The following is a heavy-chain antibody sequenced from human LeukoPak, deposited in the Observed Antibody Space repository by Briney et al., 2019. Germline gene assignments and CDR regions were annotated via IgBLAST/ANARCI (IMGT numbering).Heavy chain of an antibody. D-gene: IGHD1-1*01. CDR2: INHSGST. CDR1: GGSFSGYY. Sequence: SETPSLTCAVYGGSFSGYYWSWIRQPPGKGLEWIGEINHSGSTNYNPSLKSRVTISVDTSKNQFSLKLSSVTAADTAVYYCARVGSNWNGLFDYWGQGTLVTVSS. CDR3: ARVGSNWNGLFDY. J-gene: IGHJ4*02. V-gene: IGHV4-34*01.